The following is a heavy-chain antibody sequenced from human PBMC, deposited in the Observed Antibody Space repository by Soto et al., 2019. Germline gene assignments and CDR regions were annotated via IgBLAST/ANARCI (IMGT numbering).Heavy chain of an antibody. D-gene: IGHD6-13*01. J-gene: IGHJ4*02. CDR1: GSIFTGYG. Sequence: GGSLRLSCAASGSIFTGYGMHWVSHINSDGSSTTYADSVKGRFTISRDNAKNTLYLQMNSLRAEDTAVYYCAGDTGPMLVDWGQGTLVTVSS. CDR3: AGDTGPMLVD. V-gene: IGHV3-74*01. CDR2: INSDGSST.